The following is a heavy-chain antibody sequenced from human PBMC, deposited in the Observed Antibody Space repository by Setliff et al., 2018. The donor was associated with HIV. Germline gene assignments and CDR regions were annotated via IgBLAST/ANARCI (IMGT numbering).Heavy chain of an antibody. D-gene: IGHD1-1*01. Sequence: SETLSLTCSVSGASISSSPYYWAWIRQPPGKGLEWIATISYSGSTHYNLALMSRVTISMDTSRNQFSVKLSSVTAADTAIYYCARMDPRLTYNDYWGQGTLVTVSS. CDR1: GASISSSPYY. CDR3: ARMDPRLTYNDY. CDR2: ISYSGST. V-gene: IGHV4-39*01. J-gene: IGHJ4*02.